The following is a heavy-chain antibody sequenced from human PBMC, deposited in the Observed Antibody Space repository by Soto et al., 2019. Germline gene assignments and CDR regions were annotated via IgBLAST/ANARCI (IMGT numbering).Heavy chain of an antibody. CDR1: GFTFTSSA. CDR2: IIVGSGNT. Sequence: SVKVSCKASGFTFTSSAVQWVRQARGQRLEWIGWIIVGSGNTNYAQKFQERVTITRDMSTSTAYMELSSLRSEDTAVYYCATREENVLRYFDRLPIGGMDVWGQGTTVTVSS. J-gene: IGHJ6*02. V-gene: IGHV1-58*01. CDR3: ATREENVLRYFDRLPIGGMDV. D-gene: IGHD3-9*01.